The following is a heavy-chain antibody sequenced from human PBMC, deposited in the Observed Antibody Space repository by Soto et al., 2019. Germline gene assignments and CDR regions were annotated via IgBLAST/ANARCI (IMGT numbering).Heavy chain of an antibody. CDR3: ARDVPSGSGSYSSYGMDV. Sequence: EVQLVESGGGLVQPGRSLRLSCEASGFSFDKSGMHWVREIPGKGLEWVSVIYSGGSTYYADSVKGRFTISRDNSKNTLYLQMNSLRAEDTAVYYCARDVPSGSGSYSSYGMDVWGQGTTVTVSS. CDR2: IYSGGST. J-gene: IGHJ6*02. CDR1: GFSFDKSG. D-gene: IGHD3-10*01. V-gene: IGHV3-66*01.